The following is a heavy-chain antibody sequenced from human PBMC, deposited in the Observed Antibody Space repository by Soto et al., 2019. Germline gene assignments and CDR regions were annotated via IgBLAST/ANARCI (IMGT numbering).Heavy chain of an antibody. CDR3: ARSVAVPGAHTRY. Sequence: CSVAEGYSFVSDRSRIRQSPGKGLEWLGYVYYTGSTNYSPSLRSRVSISVDTSKNELSLRLSSVTAADTAVYFCARSVAVPGAHTRYWGQAAQLTVS. V-gene: IGHV4-59*01. D-gene: IGHD6-19*01. CDR2: VYYTGST. CDR1: EGYSFVSD. J-gene: IGHJ4*02.